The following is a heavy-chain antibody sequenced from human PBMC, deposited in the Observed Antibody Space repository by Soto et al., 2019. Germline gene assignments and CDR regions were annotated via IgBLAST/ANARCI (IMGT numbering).Heavy chain of an antibody. D-gene: IGHD6-6*01. Sequence: QVQLQESGPGLVKPSQTLSLTCTVSGGSISSGGYYWSWIRQHPGKGLERIGHNYYSVITYYNPSLKRRLTISLDTSKNQSSLQLSYVTASDRAVNYCARGSSIAGHDYRMDVWGQGTTLTVSS. V-gene: IGHV4-31*03. J-gene: IGHJ6*02. CDR1: GGSISSGGYY. CDR2: NYYSVIT. CDR3: ARGSSIAGHDYRMDV.